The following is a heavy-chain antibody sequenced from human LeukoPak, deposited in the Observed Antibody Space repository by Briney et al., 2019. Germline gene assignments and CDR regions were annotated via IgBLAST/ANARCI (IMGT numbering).Heavy chain of an antibody. CDR2: INPNSGGT. V-gene: IGHV1-2*02. CDR1: GYTFTGYY. J-gene: IGHJ5*02. CDR3: ARAGLGSGSYEEGFDP. D-gene: IGHD3-10*01. Sequence: ASVKVSCKASGYTFTGYYMHWVRQAPEQGLEWMGWINPNSGGTNYAQKFQGRVTMTRDTSISTAYMELSRLRSDDTAVYYCARAGLGSGSYEEGFDPWGQGTLVTVSS.